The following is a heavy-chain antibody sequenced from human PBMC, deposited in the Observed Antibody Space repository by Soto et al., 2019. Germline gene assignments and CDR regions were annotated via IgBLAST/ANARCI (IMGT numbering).Heavy chain of an antibody. J-gene: IGHJ5*02. Sequence: QVQLVESGGGLVRPGRSLRLSCAASGFTFRDYDRSWIRQAPGKGLEWVSCISSSGTATYYADSVKGRFTFSRDSAKNSRYVEMNSLSVEDTAVYYCAIQVPSAARPNHCGQGTLVTVSS. CDR3: AIQVPSAARPNH. CDR2: ISSSGTAT. D-gene: IGHD6-6*01. V-gene: IGHV3-11*01. CDR1: GFTFRDYD.